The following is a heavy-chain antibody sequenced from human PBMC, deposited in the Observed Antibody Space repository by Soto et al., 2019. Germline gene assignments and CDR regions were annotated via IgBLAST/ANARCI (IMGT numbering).Heavy chain of an antibody. Sequence: EVQLVESGGDLVQPGGSLRLSCAASGFTFSTYSMNWVRQAPGKGLEWVSSISSSSTIYYADSVKGRFTISRDNVQNSLYLQMHSLRAEDTAVYYCARERGSGWPFAYWGQGTLVTVSS. D-gene: IGHD6-19*01. CDR3: ARERGSGWPFAY. CDR2: ISSSSTI. J-gene: IGHJ4*02. V-gene: IGHV3-48*01. CDR1: GFTFSTYS.